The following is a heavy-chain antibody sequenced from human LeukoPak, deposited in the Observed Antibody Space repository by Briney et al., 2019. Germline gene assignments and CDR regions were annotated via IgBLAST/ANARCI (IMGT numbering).Heavy chain of an antibody. J-gene: IGHJ4*02. CDR1: GFTFSSYA. D-gene: IGHD6-19*01. V-gene: IGHV3-23*01. CDR2: ISVSGGST. CDR3: AKGQWLATYFDY. Sequence: GGSLRLSCAASGFTFSSYAMSWVRQAPGKGLEWVSAISVSGGSTYYADSMKGRFTISKDNSKKTLYLQMNSLRAEDTAVYYCAKGQWLATYFDYWGQGTLVTVSS.